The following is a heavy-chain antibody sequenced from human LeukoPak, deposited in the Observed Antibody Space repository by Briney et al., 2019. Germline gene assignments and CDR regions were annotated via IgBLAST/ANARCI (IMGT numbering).Heavy chain of an antibody. CDR3: VKDLSGSFSFDQ. D-gene: IGHD1-26*01. CDR1: GFIFSRTT. Sequence: GGSLRLSCAASGFIFSRTTMNWVRQAPGKGLEWVSSISSTSTYMYYAGSVKGRFTVARDNSKNTLYLQMSSLRPEDTAVYYCVKDLSGSFSFDQWGQGTLVTVPS. J-gene: IGHJ4*02. V-gene: IGHV3-21*01. CDR2: ISSTSTYM.